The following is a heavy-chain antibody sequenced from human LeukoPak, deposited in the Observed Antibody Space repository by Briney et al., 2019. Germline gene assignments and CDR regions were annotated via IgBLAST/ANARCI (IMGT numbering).Heavy chain of an antibody. J-gene: IGHJ4*02. V-gene: IGHV1-8*02. Sequence: ASVKVSCKASGYTFINYDINWVRQATGQGLEWMGWMNPNSGNTGYAQKFQGRVTMTRNTSISTAYMELSSLRSEDTAVYYCARAGGYCGRISCPYYFDYWGQGSLVAVSS. CDR1: GYTFINYD. CDR2: MNPNSGNT. D-gene: IGHD2-15*01. CDR3: ARAGGYCGRISCPYYFDY.